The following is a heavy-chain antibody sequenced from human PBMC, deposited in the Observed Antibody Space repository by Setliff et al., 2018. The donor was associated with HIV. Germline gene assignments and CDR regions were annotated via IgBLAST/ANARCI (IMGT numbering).Heavy chain of an antibody. Sequence: SETLSLTCTVSGGSITSGSYYWSWIRRPAGKGLEWIGRIYSNGRTTHNPSLKSRVTISRDTSENQFSLRLSSVTAADTAVYYCARGSYTVRIDYWGQGTRVTVSS. CDR2: IYSNGRT. CDR3: ARGSYTVRIDY. D-gene: IGHD3-10*01. V-gene: IGHV4-61*02. J-gene: IGHJ4*02. CDR1: GGSITSGSYY.